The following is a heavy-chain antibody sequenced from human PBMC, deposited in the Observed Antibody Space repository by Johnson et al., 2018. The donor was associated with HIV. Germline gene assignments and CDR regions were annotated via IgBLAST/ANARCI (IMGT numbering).Heavy chain of an antibody. J-gene: IGHJ3*02. CDR1: GFTFSDYY. V-gene: IGHV3-11*04. CDR3: ARDPPVTTTHNAFDI. D-gene: IGHD4-17*01. CDR2: ISRSGSTI. Sequence: QVQLVESGGGVVQPGRSLRASCAASGFTFSDYYMSWIRQAPGKGLEWVSYISRSGSTIYYAESVKGRFTISRDNAKNSLYLQMNSLRAEDTAVYYCARDPPVTTTHNAFDIWGQGTMVTVSS.